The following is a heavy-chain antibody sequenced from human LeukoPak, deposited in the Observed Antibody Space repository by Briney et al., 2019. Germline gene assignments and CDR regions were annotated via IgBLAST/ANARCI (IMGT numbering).Heavy chain of an antibody. D-gene: IGHD3-10*01. CDR2: IYSGGST. Sequence: EGSLRLSCAASGFTVSSNYMSWVRQAPGKGLEWVSVIYSGGSTYYADSVKGRFTISRDNSKNTLYLQMNSLRAEDTAVYYCARGRYYYGSGSYYTLPPFDYWGQGTLVTVSS. CDR1: GFTVSSNY. CDR3: ARGRYYYGSGSYYTLPPFDY. J-gene: IGHJ4*02. V-gene: IGHV3-66*01.